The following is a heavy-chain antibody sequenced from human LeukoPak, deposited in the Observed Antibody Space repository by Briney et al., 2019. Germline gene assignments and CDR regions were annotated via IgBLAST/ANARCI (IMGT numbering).Heavy chain of an antibody. J-gene: IGHJ5*02. CDR1: GFTVSSNY. D-gene: IGHD3-10*01. CDR3: ARGRSVRGVKVGFDP. V-gene: IGHV3-66*01. Sequence: GGSLRLSCAASGFTVSSNYMSWVRQAPGKGLEWVSVIYSGGSTYYADSVKGRFTISRDNSKNTLYLQMNSLRAEDTAVYYCARGRSVRGVKVGFDPWGQGTLVTVSS. CDR2: IYSGGST.